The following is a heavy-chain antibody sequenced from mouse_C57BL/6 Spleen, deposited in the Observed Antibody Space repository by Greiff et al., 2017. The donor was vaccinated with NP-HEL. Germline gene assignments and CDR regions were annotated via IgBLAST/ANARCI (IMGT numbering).Heavy chain of an antibody. CDR3: ARNHYGSSLWYFDV. CDR2: INPYNGDT. V-gene: IGHV1-20*01. J-gene: IGHJ1*03. CDR1: GYSFTGYF. D-gene: IGHD1-1*01. Sequence: VQLQQSGPELVKPGDSVKISCKASGYSFTGYFMNWVMQSHGKSLEWIGRINPYNGDTFYNQKFKGKATLTVDKSSSTAHMELRSLTSEDSAVYYCARNHYGSSLWYFDVWGTGTTVTVSS.